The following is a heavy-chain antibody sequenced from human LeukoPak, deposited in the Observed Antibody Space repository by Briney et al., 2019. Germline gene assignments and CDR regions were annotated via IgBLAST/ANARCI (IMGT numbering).Heavy chain of an antibody. CDR2: IYYSGST. CDR3: ARHVGSSSWQYFDY. D-gene: IGHD6-13*01. J-gene: IGHJ4*02. Sequence: SETLSLTCTVSGGSISSYYWSWIRQPPGKGLEWIGYIYYSGSTNYNPSLKSRVTISVDTSKNQFSLKLSSVTAADTAVYYCARHVGSSSWQYFDYWGQGTLVTVSS. V-gene: IGHV4-59*08. CDR1: GGSISSYY.